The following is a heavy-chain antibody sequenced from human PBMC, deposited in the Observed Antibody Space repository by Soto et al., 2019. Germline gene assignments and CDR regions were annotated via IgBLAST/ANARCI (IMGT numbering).Heavy chain of an antibody. D-gene: IGHD2-15*01. CDR3: AREGVVAASD. CDR1: GFTVSSNY. CDR2: IYSGGST. J-gene: IGHJ4*02. V-gene: IGHV3-66*01. Sequence: EVPLVESGGGLVQPGGSLRLSCAASGFTVSSNYMSWVRRAPGKGLEWVSVIYSGGSTNYADSVKVRFTISRDNSNNTLYLQMNSLRAEDTAGYYCAREGVVAASDWGQGTLVTVSS.